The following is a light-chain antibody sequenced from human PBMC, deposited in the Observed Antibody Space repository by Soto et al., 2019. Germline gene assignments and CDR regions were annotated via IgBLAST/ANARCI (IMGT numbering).Light chain of an antibody. Sequence: EIVLTQSPGTLSLSPGERVTLSCRASQSVSSSYLAWYQQKPGQAPRLLIYGASSRPTGIPDRFNGSGSGKDYILTISRLEPVDFAVYYCQQYGSTLYTFGQWTKLEIK. J-gene: IGKJ2*01. CDR1: QSVSSSY. CDR3: QQYGSTLYT. V-gene: IGKV3-20*01. CDR2: GAS.